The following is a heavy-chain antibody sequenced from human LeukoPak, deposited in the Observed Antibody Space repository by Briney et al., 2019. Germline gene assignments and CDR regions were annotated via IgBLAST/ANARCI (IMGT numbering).Heavy chain of an antibody. Sequence: GGFLRLSCAASGFTFSSYWMSWVRQAPGKGLEWVANIKQDGSEKYYVDSVKGRFTISRDNAKNSLYLQMNSLRAEDTAVYYCARQWLGYYFDYWGQGTLVTVSS. CDR2: IKQDGSEK. CDR3: ARQWLGYYFDY. V-gene: IGHV3-7*01. D-gene: IGHD6-19*01. J-gene: IGHJ4*02. CDR1: GFTFSSYW.